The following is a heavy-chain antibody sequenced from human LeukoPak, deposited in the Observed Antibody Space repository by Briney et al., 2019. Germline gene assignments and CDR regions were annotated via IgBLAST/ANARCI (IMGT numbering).Heavy chain of an antibody. CDR2: IWYDGSNK. D-gene: IGHD1-26*01. V-gene: IGHV3-33*01. Sequence: GGSLRLSCAASGFTFSSYGMHWVRQAPGKGLEWVAVIWYDGSNKYYADSVKGRFTISRDNSKNTLYLQMNSLRAEDTAVYYCARVGGGGSYYLIDYWGQGTLVTVSS. CDR3: ARVGGGGSYYLIDY. J-gene: IGHJ4*02. CDR1: GFTFSSYG.